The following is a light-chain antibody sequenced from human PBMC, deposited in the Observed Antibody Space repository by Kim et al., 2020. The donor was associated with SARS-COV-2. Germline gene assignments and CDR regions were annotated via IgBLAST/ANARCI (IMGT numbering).Light chain of an antibody. Sequence: GQSVTISCTGTSSDVGGDNNVSWYQQHPGKAPKLMIYEVSKRPSGVPDRFSGSKSGNTASLTVSGLQAEDEADYYCSSYAGSNNLVFGGGTQLTVL. J-gene: IGLJ2*01. V-gene: IGLV2-8*01. CDR2: EVS. CDR1: SSDVGGDNN. CDR3: SSYAGSNNLV.